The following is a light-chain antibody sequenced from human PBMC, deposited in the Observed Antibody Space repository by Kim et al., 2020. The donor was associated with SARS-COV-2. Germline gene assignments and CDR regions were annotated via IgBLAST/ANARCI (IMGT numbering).Light chain of an antibody. CDR3: SSYTSSSTYV. CDR2: DVS. J-gene: IGLJ1*01. V-gene: IGLV2-14*04. CDR1: SSDVGGYNY. Sequence: GPSITISCNGTSSDVGGYNYVSWYQQHPGKAPKLMIYDVSKGPSGVSNRFSGSKSDNTASLTISGLQAEDEADYYCSSYTSSSTYVFGTGTKVTVL.